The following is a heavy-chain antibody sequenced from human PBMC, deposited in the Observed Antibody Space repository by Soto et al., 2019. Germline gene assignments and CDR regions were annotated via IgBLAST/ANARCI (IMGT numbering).Heavy chain of an antibody. D-gene: IGHD2-15*01. J-gene: IGHJ6*02. CDR1: GFTFSSYA. V-gene: IGHV3-23*01. CDR3: AKRAGSVSGVVVAATPGEAYYYGMDV. Sequence: GGSLRLSCAASGFTFSSYAMSWVRQAPGKGLEWVSAISGSGGSTYYADAVKGRFTISRDNSMNTLYLQMNSLRAEDTAVYYCAKRAGSVSGVVVAATPGEAYYYGMDVWGQGTTVTVSS. CDR2: ISGSGGST.